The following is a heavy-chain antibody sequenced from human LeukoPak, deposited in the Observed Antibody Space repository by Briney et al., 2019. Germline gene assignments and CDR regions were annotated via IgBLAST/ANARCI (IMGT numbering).Heavy chain of an antibody. Sequence: GGSLRLSCAASGFTFSDYYMSWIRQAPGKGLKWVSYISSSGGTMYYADSVKGRFTISRDNAKNSLYLQMNSLRAEDTAVYYCASNYDFWSGYFLHSSFGYWGQGTLVTVSS. CDR1: GFTFSDYY. CDR2: ISSSGGTM. J-gene: IGHJ4*02. V-gene: IGHV3-11*01. CDR3: ASNYDFWSGYFLHSSFGY. D-gene: IGHD3-3*01.